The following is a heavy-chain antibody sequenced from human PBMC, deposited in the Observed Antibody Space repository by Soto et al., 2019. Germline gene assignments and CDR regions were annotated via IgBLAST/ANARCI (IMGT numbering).Heavy chain of an antibody. J-gene: IGHJ4*02. D-gene: IGHD1-26*01. Sequence: QVHLVESGGGVVQPGRSLRLSCAASGFTFTSFGIHWVRQAPGKGLEWVAVISYDGIDENYADSVKGRFSISRDKSKNTIYLQMNCLRGEDTAVYYSAKDLREIATNPPDYWGQGTLITVSS. V-gene: IGHV3-30*18. CDR1: GFTFTSFG. CDR2: ISYDGIDE. CDR3: AKDLREIATNPPDY.